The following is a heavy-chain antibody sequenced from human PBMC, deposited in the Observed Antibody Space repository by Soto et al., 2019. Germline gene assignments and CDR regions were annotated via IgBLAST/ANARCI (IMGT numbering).Heavy chain of an antibody. CDR1: GFTFSSYG. V-gene: IGHV3-30*18. J-gene: IGHJ5*01. D-gene: IGHD1-26*01. Sequence: QVQLVESGGGVVQPGRSLRLSCAASGFTFSSYGMHWVRQAPGKGLEWVAVISFDGSDKYYTDSVKGRFAISRDNSKSMLYLQMKSLRGDDTAVYYCAKAGGSYFVIPDSWGQGTLVTVSS. CDR2: ISFDGSDK. CDR3: AKAGGSYFVIPDS.